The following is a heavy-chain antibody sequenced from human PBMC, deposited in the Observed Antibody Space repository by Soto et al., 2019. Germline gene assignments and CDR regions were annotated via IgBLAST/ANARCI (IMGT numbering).Heavy chain of an antibody. D-gene: IGHD6-13*01. CDR3: AKGDSSWSYFDF. Sequence: GGSLRLSCAASGFTFSSYAMSWVRQAPGKGLEWVSAISGSGGSTYYADSVKGRFTISRDNSKNTLYLQVNSLRAEDAAVYYCAKGDSSWSYFDFWGQGTLVTVSS. J-gene: IGHJ4*02. V-gene: IGHV3-23*01. CDR2: ISGSGGST. CDR1: GFTFSSYA.